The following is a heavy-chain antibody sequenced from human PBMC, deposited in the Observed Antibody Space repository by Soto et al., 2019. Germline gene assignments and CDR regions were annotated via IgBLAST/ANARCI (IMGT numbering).Heavy chain of an antibody. D-gene: IGHD5-18*01. Sequence: VASVKVSCKASGYTFTSYAMHWVRQAPGQRLEWMGWINAGNGNTKYSQKFQGRVTITRDTSASTAYMELSSLRSEDTAVYYCAREEVDTAMVRYYYYGMDVWGQGTTVTVSS. CDR2: INAGNGNT. CDR1: GYTFTSYA. J-gene: IGHJ6*02. CDR3: AREEVDTAMVRYYYYGMDV. V-gene: IGHV1-3*01.